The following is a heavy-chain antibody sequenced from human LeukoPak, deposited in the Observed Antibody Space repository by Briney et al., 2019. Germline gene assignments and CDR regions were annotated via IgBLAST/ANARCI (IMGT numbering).Heavy chain of an antibody. J-gene: IGHJ4*02. Sequence: SQTLSLTCTVSGGSISSGGYYWSWIRQHPGKGLEWIGYIYYSGSTYYNPSLKSRVTISVDTSKNQFSLKLSSVTAADTAVYYCARVVVISPVARAYYFDYWGQGTLVTVSS. CDR1: GGSISSGGYY. CDR3: ARVVVISPVARAYYFDY. D-gene: IGHD3-22*01. V-gene: IGHV4-31*03. CDR2: IYYSGST.